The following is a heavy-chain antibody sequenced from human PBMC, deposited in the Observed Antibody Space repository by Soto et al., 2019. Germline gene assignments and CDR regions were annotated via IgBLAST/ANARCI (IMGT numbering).Heavy chain of an antibody. D-gene: IGHD6-13*01. CDR2: ISSSSSYI. Sequence: SLRLSCAASGFTFSSYSMNWVRQAPGKGLEWVSSISSSSSYIYYADSVKGRFTISRDNAKNSLYLQMNSLRAEDTAVYYCAREGAAAGNFDYWGQGTLVTVSS. CDR1: GFTFSSYS. V-gene: IGHV3-21*01. CDR3: AREGAAAGNFDY. J-gene: IGHJ4*02.